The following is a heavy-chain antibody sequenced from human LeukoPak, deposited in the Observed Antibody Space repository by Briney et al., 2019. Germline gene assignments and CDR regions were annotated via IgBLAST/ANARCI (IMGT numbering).Heavy chain of an antibody. Sequence: ASVKVSCKASGGTFSSYAISWVRQAPGQGLEWMGGIVPIFGTANYAQKFQGRVTITADESTSTAYMELSSLRSEDTAVYYCARLGHKWELLSPFDYWGQGTLVTVSS. CDR1: GGTFSSYA. CDR3: ARLGHKWELLSPFDY. J-gene: IGHJ4*02. V-gene: IGHV1-69*13. CDR2: IVPIFGTA. D-gene: IGHD1-26*01.